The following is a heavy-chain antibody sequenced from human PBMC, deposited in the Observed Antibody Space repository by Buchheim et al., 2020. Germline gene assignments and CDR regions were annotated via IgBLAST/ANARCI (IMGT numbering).Heavy chain of an antibody. J-gene: IGHJ6*02. CDR3: ARDGWELLRGGYMDV. V-gene: IGHV3-33*01. Sequence: QVQLVESGGGVVQPGRSLRLSCAASGFTFSSYGMHWVRQAPGKGLEWVAVIWYDGSNKYYADSVKGRFTISRANSKNTLYLQMNSLRAEDTAVYYCARDGWELLRGGYMDVWGQGTT. CDR1: GFTFSSYG. D-gene: IGHD1-26*01. CDR2: IWYDGSNK.